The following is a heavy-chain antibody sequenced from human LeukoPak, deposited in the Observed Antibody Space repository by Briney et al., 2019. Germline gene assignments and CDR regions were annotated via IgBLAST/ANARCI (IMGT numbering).Heavy chain of an antibody. D-gene: IGHD3-10*01. V-gene: IGHV4-4*09. Sequence: SETLSLTCTVSGGSVSSYYWSWIRQPPGKGLDWIGYIYTRGKTNSNPSLKSRVTISGDTSKNQFSLKLSSVTAADTAVYYCARHLHSDGSGSYLNWLDPWGQGILVTVSS. J-gene: IGHJ5*02. CDR2: IYTRGKT. CDR3: ARHLHSDGSGSYLNWLDP. CDR1: GGSVSSYY.